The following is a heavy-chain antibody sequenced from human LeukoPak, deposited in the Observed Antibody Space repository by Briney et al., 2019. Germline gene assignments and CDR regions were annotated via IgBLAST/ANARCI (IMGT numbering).Heavy chain of an antibody. CDR3: ARDRGCRSGGSCYYFDY. CDR2: NSGGST. V-gene: IGHV3-53*01. J-gene: IGHJ4*02. CDR1: GVTVSSNY. D-gene: IGHD2-15*01. Sequence: GGSLRLSCAASGVTVSSNYMSWVRQAPGKGLEWVSVNSGGSTYYADSVKGRFTISRDNSKNTLYLQMNSLRAEGTAVYYCARDRGCRSGGSCYYFDYWGQGTLVTVSS.